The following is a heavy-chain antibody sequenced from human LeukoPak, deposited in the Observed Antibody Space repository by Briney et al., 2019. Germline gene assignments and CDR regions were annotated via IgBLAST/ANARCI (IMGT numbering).Heavy chain of an antibody. Sequence: GGSLRLSCAASGFTFSSYGMHWVRQAPGKGLEWVAFIRYDGSNKYYADSVKGRFTISRDNSKNTLYLQMNSLRAEDTAVYYCAKARSSWYWVDMDVWGNGTTVTISS. CDR3: AKARSSWYWVDMDV. V-gene: IGHV3-30*02. J-gene: IGHJ6*03. CDR2: IRYDGSNK. CDR1: GFTFSSYG. D-gene: IGHD6-13*01.